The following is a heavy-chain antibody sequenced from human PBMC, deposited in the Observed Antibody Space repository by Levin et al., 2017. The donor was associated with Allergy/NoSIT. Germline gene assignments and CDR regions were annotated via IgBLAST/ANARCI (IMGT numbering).Heavy chain of an antibody. J-gene: IGHJ4*02. CDR3: ARDRFTYYDILTGLDY. CDR1: GYTFTSYY. Sequence: GESLKISCKASGYTFTSYYMHWVRQAPGQGLEWMGIINPSGGSTSYAQKFQGRVTMTRDTSTSTVYMELSSLRSEDTAVYYCARDRFTYYDILTGLDYWGQGTLVTVSS. D-gene: IGHD3-9*01. CDR2: INPSGGST. V-gene: IGHV1-46*01.